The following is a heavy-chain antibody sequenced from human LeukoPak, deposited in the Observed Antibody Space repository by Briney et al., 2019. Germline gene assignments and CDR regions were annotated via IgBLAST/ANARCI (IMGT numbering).Heavy chain of an antibody. CDR1: GYSFTSYW. Sequence: GESLKISCKGSGYSFTSYWIGWVRQMPGKGLEWMGSIYPGDSDTRYSPSFQGQVTISADKSISTAYLQWSSLKASDTAMYYCARQSLGITGTDPFDYWGQGTLVTVSS. CDR3: ARQSLGITGTDPFDY. CDR2: IYPGDSDT. V-gene: IGHV5-51*01. D-gene: IGHD1-7*01. J-gene: IGHJ4*02.